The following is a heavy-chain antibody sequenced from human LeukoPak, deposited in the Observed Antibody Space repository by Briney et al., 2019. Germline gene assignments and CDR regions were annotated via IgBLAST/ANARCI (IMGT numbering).Heavy chain of an antibody. CDR1: GGSISSYY. V-gene: IGHV4-4*09. D-gene: IGHD3-22*01. Sequence: SETLSLTCTVSGGSISSYYWSWIRQPPGKRLEWIGYIYTSGSTNYNPSLKSRVTISVDTSKNQFSLKLSSVTAADTAVYYCARHYYDSSGYYYRNYFDYWGQGTLVTVSS. CDR3: ARHYYDSSGYYYRNYFDY. CDR2: IYTSGST. J-gene: IGHJ4*02.